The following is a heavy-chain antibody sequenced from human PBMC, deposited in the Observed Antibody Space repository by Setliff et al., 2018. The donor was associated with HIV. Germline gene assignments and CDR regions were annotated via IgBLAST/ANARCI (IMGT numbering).Heavy chain of an antibody. CDR2: IYTSGST. Sequence: PSETLSLTCTVSGGSISSGSYYWSWIRQPAGKGLEWIGRIYTSGSTNYNPSLKSRVTISVDTSKNQFSLKLSSVTAADTAVYYCARGQQSSRLYYNYGMDVWGQGTTVTVSS. V-gene: IGHV4-61*02. J-gene: IGHJ6*02. CDR1: GGSISSGSYY. D-gene: IGHD6-13*01. CDR3: ARGQQSSRLYYNYGMDV.